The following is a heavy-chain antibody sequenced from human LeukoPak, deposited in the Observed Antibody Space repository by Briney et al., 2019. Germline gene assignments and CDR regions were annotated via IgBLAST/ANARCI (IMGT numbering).Heavy chain of an antibody. CDR3: ARTREYSSGWFQPLSYYYYYMDV. CDR2: IYTSGST. D-gene: IGHD6-19*01. J-gene: IGHJ6*03. CDR1: GGSISSGSYY. V-gene: IGHV4-61*02. Sequence: SQTLSLTCTVSGGSISSGSYYWSWIRQPAGKGLEWIGRIYTSGSTNYNPSLKSRVTMSLDTSKNQFSLKLSSVTAADTAVYYCARTREYSSGWFQPLSYYYYYMDVWGKGTTVTVSS.